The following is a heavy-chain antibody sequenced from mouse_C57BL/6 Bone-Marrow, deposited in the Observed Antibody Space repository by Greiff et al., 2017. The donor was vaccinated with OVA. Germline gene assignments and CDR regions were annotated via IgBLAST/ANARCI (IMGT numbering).Heavy chain of an antibody. CDR1: GYTFTSYG. CDR3: ARTYYYGSRNY. CDR2: IFPRSGNT. J-gene: IGHJ2*01. V-gene: IGHV1-81*01. Sequence: VKLQQSGAELARPGASVKLSCKASGYTFTSYGISWVKQRTGQGLEWIGEIFPRSGNTNYNEKFKGKATLTADKSSSTAYMELRSLTSEDSDVDFCARTYYYGSRNYWGQGTTLTVSS. D-gene: IGHD1-1*01.